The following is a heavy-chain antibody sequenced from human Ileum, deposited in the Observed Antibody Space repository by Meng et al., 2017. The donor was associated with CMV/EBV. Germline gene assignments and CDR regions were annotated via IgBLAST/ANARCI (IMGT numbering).Heavy chain of an antibody. J-gene: IGHJ3*02. CDR2: ISGSGGST. CDR1: GFTFSSYA. D-gene: IGHD2-21*02. CDR3: ALKGGDHDAFDI. V-gene: IGHV3-23*01. Sequence: GESLKISCAASGFTFSSYAMSWVRQAPGKGLEWVSAISGSGGSTYYADSVKGRFTISRDNSKNTLYLQMNSLRAEDTAVYYCALKGGDHDAFDIWAQGQWSPSPQ.